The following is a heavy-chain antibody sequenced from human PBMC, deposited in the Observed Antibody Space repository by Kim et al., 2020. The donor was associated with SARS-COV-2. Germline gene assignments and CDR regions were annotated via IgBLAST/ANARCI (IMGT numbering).Heavy chain of an antibody. CDR3: ARGNTTSPLYYYYYGMDD. Sequence: SETLSLTCAVYGGSFSGYYWCWIRQPPAKGLEWSGEINHSGSTNYNPSLQSRVTISVDTTKNHLSPMLSSATAADTAVDYFARGNTTSPLYYYYYGMDD. CDR1: GGSFSGYY. J-gene: IGHJ6*01. V-gene: IGHV4-34*01. D-gene: IGHD1-1*01. CDR2: INHSGST.